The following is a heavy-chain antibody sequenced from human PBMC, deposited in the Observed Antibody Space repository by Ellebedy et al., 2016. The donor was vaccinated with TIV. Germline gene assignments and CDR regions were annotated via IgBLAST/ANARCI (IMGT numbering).Heavy chain of an antibody. D-gene: IGHD6-19*01. CDR2: IYYSGST. V-gene: IGHV4-39*01. CDR3: ARQGHSSGWYVGEYYFDY. CDR1: GGSISSSSYY. J-gene: IGHJ4*02. Sequence: MPSETLSLTCTVSGGSISSSSYYWGWIRQPPGKGLEWIGSIYYSGSTYYNPSLKSRFTISVDTSKNQFSLKLSSVTAADTAVYYCARQGHSSGWYVGEYYFDYWGQGTLVTVSS.